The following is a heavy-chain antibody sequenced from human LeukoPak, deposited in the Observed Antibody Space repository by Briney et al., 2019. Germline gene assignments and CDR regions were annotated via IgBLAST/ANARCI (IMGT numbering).Heavy chain of an antibody. CDR1: GFTFSGHW. CDR2: DGSST. V-gene: IGHV3-74*01. Sequence: GGSLRLSCAVSGFTFSGHWMFWVRQAPGKGLEWVSSDGSSTGYTDSVKGRFTVSRDNAKNTLYLRMNSLRAEDTAVYYCARARWYSCDYWGQGTLVTVSS. D-gene: IGHD5-24*01. J-gene: IGHJ4*02. CDR3: ARARWYSCDY.